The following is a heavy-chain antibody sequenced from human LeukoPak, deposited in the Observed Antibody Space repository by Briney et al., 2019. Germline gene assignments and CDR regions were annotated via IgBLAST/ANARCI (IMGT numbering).Heavy chain of an antibody. J-gene: IGHJ2*01. V-gene: IGHV1-18*04. D-gene: IGHD2-2*01. Sequence: ALVKVSCKASGYTFTSYGISWVRQAPGQGLEWMGWISAYNGNTNYAQKLQGRVTMTTDTSTSTAYMELRSLRSDDTAMYYCARADIVILPAAVGGGYFDLWGRGTLVTVSS. CDR1: GYTFTSYG. CDR3: ARADIVILPAAVGGGYFDL. CDR2: ISAYNGNT.